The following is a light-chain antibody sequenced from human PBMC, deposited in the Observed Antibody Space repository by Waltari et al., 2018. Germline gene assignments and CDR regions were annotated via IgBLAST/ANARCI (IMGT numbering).Light chain of an antibody. CDR3: QTGGHGTWV. CDR2: GNSDGRH. V-gene: IGLV4-69*01. Sequence: QLVLTQSPSASASLGASVKLTCTLSSGHSSNVIAWLQQPPAKGPGYLMRGNSDGRHSRGDEIPDRVSGSSSGAERYLTISSLQAEDEADYYCQTGGHGTWVFGGGTKLTVL. J-gene: IGLJ3*02. CDR1: SGHSSNV.